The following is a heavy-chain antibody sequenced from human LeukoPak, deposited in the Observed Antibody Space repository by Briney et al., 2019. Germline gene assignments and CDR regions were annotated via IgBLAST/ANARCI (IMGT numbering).Heavy chain of an antibody. CDR1: GFAFNSYE. V-gene: IGHV3-48*03. Sequence: PGMSLRLSCAASGFAFNSYEVNWVRQAPGKGLQWVSYISSSGTSKYYADSVKGRFTISRDNAKNSLYLQMNSLRADDTAVYFCVREARIAGRGFFDFWGQGSLVTVSS. J-gene: IGHJ4*02. CDR2: ISSSGTSK. D-gene: IGHD6-13*01. CDR3: VREARIAGRGFFDF.